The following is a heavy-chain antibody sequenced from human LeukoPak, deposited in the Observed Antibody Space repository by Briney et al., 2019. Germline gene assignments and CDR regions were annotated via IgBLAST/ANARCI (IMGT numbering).Heavy chain of an antibody. J-gene: IGHJ5*02. CDR1: GYTFTSYG. CDR2: ISGYNGNT. V-gene: IGHV1-18*01. CDR3: ARGMVGATGGSWFDP. D-gene: IGHD1-26*01. Sequence: ASVKVSCKASGYTFTSYGISWVRQAPGQGLEWMGWISGYNGNTNYAQKLQGRVTMTTDTSTSTAYMELRSLRSDDTAVYYCARGMVGATGGSWFDPWGQGTLVTVSS.